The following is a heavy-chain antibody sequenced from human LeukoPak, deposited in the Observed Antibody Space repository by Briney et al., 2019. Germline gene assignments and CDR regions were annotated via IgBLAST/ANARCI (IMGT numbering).Heavy chain of an antibody. CDR3: ARDGGKVGATGPFDF. J-gene: IGHJ4*02. CDR1: GYTFTGYY. D-gene: IGHD1-26*01. CDR2: IKTNSGGA. Sequence: ASVKVSCKASGYTFTGYYMHWVRQAPGQGLEWMGWIKTNSGGANYAQKFQGRVTMTRDTSINTDYMELSRLRSDDTAVYYCARDGGKVGATGPFDFGGKGPLVNVPS. V-gene: IGHV1-2*02.